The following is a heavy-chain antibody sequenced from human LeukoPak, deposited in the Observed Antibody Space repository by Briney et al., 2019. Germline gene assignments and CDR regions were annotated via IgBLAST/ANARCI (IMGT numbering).Heavy chain of an antibody. CDR1: GYTFTSYY. D-gene: IGHD2-2*01. CDR3: AATLVVPAAPLDY. J-gene: IGHJ4*02. Sequence: GASVKVSCKASGYTFTSYYMHWVRQAPGQGLEWMGIINPSGGSTNYAQKFQERVTITRDMSTSTAYMELSSLRSEDTAVYYCAATLVVPAAPLDYWGQGTLVTVSS. V-gene: IGHV1-46*01. CDR2: INPSGGST.